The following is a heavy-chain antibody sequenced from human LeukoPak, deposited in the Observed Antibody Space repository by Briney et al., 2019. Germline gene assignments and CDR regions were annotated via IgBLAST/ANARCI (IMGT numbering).Heavy chain of an antibody. J-gene: IGHJ4*02. D-gene: IGHD3-10*01. CDR1: GGSISSGGYY. CDR3: AREDYGSGRTMDY. CDR2: IYYSGST. V-gene: IGHV4-31*03. Sequence: SETLSLTCTVSGGSISSGGYYWSWIRQHPGKGLEWIGYIYYSGSTYYNPSLKSRVTTSVDTSKDQFSLKLSSVTAADTAVYYCAREDYGSGRTMDYWGQGTLVTVSS.